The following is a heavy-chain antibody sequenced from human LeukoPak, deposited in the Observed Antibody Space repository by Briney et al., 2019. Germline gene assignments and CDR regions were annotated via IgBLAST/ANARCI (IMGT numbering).Heavy chain of an antibody. CDR1: GFTFSSYE. J-gene: IGHJ4*02. Sequence: SGGSLRLSCAASGFTFSSYEMNWVRQAPGKGLEWVSYISSSGSTIYYADSVKGRFTISRDNAKNTLYLQMNSLRAEDTAVYYCARTRGYSYVYWGQGTLVTVSS. V-gene: IGHV3-48*03. CDR2: ISSSGSTI. D-gene: IGHD5-18*01. CDR3: ARTRGYSYVY.